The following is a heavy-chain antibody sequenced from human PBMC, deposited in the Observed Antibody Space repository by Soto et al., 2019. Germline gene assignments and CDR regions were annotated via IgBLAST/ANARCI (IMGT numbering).Heavy chain of an antibody. Sequence: GGSLRLSCAASGFTFSIYGMHWVRQAPGKGLEWVAVIWYDGSNKYYADSVKGRFTISRDNSKNTLYRQMNSLRAEDTAGYYCARAPCGGDCYIAFDICGQGTMVTVSS. CDR3: ARAPCGGDCYIAFDI. D-gene: IGHD2-21*02. CDR1: GFTFSIYG. CDR2: IWYDGSNK. V-gene: IGHV3-33*01. J-gene: IGHJ3*02.